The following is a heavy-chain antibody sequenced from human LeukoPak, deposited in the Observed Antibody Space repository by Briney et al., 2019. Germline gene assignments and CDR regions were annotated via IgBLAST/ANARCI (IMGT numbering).Heavy chain of an antibody. D-gene: IGHD3-22*01. CDR1: GFTFDDYA. CDR2: ISGDGGST. Sequence: PGGSLRLSCAASGFTFDDYAMHWVRHAPGQCLDWVSLISGDGGSTYYADSVKGRFTISRDNSKNTLYLQMNSLRAEDTAVYYCASYDSSGYSNFDYWGQGTLVTVSS. J-gene: IGHJ4*01. CDR3: ASYDSSGYSNFDY. V-gene: IGHV3-43*02.